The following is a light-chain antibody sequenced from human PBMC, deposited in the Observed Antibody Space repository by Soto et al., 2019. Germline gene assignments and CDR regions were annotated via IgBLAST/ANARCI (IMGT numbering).Light chain of an antibody. V-gene: IGKV1-5*01. CDR1: QRVTTW. Sequence: DIQMTQSPSTLSASVGDRVTITCRASQRVTTWLAWYQQRPGKAPKLLIHDASTLQSGVPSRFSGSGSGTEFTLTISSLQPDDFATYYCQQYNSYSPLTFGGGTKVDIK. CDR3: QQYNSYSPLT. J-gene: IGKJ4*01. CDR2: DAS.